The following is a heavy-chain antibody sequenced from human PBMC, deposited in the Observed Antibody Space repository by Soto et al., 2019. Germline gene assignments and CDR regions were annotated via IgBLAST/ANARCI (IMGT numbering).Heavy chain of an antibody. CDR1: GGSISSSNW. CDR2: IYHSGST. D-gene: IGHD3-22*01. CDR3: ARAPSSGETYYYDSSGYYS. Sequence: SETLSLTCAVSGGSISSSNWWSWVRQPPGKGLEWIGEIYHSGSTNYNPSLKSRVTISVDKSENQFSLKLSSVTAADTAVYYCARAPSSGETYYYDSSGYYSWGQGTLVTVSS. J-gene: IGHJ4*02. V-gene: IGHV4-4*02.